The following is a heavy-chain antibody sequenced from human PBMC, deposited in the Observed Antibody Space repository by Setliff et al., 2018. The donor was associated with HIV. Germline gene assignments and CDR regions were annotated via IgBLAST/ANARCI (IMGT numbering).Heavy chain of an antibody. CDR1: GFTFSSYS. J-gene: IGHJ4*02. Sequence: GGSLRLSCAASGFTFSSYSMHWVRQAPGKGLEWVSSISSSSYICYADSVKGRFTISRDNAKISLFLQMNSLRAEDTAVYYCARESKGAMALEILDYWGQGTLVTVSS. CDR2: ISSSSYI. CDR3: ARESKGAMALEILDY. D-gene: IGHD1-26*01. V-gene: IGHV3-21*01.